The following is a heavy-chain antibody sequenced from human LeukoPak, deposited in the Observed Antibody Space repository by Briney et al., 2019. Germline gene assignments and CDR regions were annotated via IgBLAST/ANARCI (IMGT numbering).Heavy chain of an antibody. CDR3: ARHIPGGFDAFQI. J-gene: IGHJ3*02. Sequence: GESLKISCKTSGYSFRDHWIGWVRQMPGEGLEWMGIIYPGDSDTRYSPSFRGQVTMSVDKSIRVAYLEWRSLKASDTAVYLCARHIPGGFDAFQIWGQGTVVTVSS. V-gene: IGHV5-51*01. CDR1: GYSFRDHW. CDR2: IYPGDSDT. D-gene: IGHD5-12*01.